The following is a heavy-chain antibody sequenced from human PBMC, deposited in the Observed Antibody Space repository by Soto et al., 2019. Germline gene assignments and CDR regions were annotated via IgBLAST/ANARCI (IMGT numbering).Heavy chain of an antibody. CDR3: ARRMRHYYGMDV. CDR2: IYYSGST. Sequence: SETLSLTCTVAGGSISSYYWSWIRQPPGKGLEWIGYIYYSGSTNYNPSLKSRVTMSVDTSKNQFSLKLSSVTAADTAVYYCARRMRHYYGMDVWGQGTTVTVSS. V-gene: IGHV4-59*01. J-gene: IGHJ6*02. D-gene: IGHD2-15*01. CDR1: GGSISSYY.